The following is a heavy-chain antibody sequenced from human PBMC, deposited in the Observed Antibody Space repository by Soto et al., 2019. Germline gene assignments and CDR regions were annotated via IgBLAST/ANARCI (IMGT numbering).Heavy chain of an antibody. CDR1: GGTISSYA. CDR2: INPNSGGT. CDR3: ARAGGTRITIVRGVIPPGF. Sequence: ASVKVSCKASGGTISSYAISWVRQAPGQGLEWMGWINPNSGGTNYAQKFQGRVTMTRDTSISTAYMELSRLRSDDTAVYYCARAGGTRITIVRGVIPPGFWGQGSTVT. D-gene: IGHD3-10*01. J-gene: IGHJ6*02. V-gene: IGHV1-2*02.